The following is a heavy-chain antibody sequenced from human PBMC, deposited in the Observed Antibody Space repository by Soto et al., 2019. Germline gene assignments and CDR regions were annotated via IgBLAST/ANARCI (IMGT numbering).Heavy chain of an antibody. D-gene: IGHD6-19*01. CDR2: INANNGNQ. V-gene: IGHV1-3*01. CDR3: GVRLGWLDFHY. CDR1: GYTFNTYD. Sequence: QVLLVQSGAEVKKPGASVQISCKASGYTFNTYDMHWVRQAPGQRLAWMGSINANNGNQKYSQRFQGRATFTRDTSATTVYMDLSSLISEDTALYGCGVRLGWLDFHYWGQGPLVTVSS. J-gene: IGHJ4*02.